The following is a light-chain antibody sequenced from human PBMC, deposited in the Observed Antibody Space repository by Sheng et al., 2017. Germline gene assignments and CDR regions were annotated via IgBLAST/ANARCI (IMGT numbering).Light chain of an antibody. CDR1: QGISNY. CDR3: QQSSSPLYT. Sequence: DIQMTQSPSSPSTSVGDRVTITCRASQGISNYLAWYQQKPGKAPRLLIFAASSLQSGVPSRFSGSGSGTDFTLTINSLQPEDSATYYCQQSSSPLYTFGQGTEAGDQT. J-gene: IGKJ2*01. V-gene: IGKV1-39*01. CDR2: AAS.